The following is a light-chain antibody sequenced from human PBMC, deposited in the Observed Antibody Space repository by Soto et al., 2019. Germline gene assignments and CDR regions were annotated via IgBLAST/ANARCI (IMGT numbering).Light chain of an antibody. CDR1: SSNIGSNY. Sequence: QSVLTQPPSASGTPGQRVTISCSGSSSNIGSNYVYWYQQLPGTAPKLLIYSNNQRPSGVPDRFSGSKSGTSASLAISGLRSEDEADYYCASFYGSRSGYVF. J-gene: IGLJ1*01. CDR3: ASFYGSRSGYV. CDR2: SNN. V-gene: IGLV1-47*02.